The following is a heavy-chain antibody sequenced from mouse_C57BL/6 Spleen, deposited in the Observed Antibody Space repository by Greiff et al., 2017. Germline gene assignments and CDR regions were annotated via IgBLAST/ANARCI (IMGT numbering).Heavy chain of an antibody. CDR2: IDPSDSYT. Sequence: QVQLQQPGAELVMPGASVKLSCKASGYTFTSYWMHWVKQRPGQGLEWIGEIDPSDSYTNYNQKFKGKSTLTVDKSSSTAYMQLSSLTSEDSAVYYWARLGGSGYEYFDVWGTGTTVTVAS. V-gene: IGHV1-69*01. J-gene: IGHJ1*03. CDR1: GYTFTSYW. D-gene: IGHD1-1*01. CDR3: ARLGGSGYEYFDV.